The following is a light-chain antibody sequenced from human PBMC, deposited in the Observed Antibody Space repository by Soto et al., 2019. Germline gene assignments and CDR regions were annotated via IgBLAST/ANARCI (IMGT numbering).Light chain of an antibody. CDR1: QSVGSY. Sequence: EIVMTQSPSTLSLFPGERATISCRASQSVGSYLTWYQQKPGQAPRLLIYLTSTRATGVPDRLSGSGSGTDFTLTISRMEPEDFAVYYCQQYGSSGTFGQGTKVDIK. CDR2: LTS. J-gene: IGKJ1*01. V-gene: IGKV3-20*01. CDR3: QQYGSSGT.